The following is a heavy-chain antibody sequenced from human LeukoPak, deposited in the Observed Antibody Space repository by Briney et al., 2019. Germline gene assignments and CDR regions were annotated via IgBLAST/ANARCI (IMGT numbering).Heavy chain of an antibody. CDR3: AKSPEPLRYFDWSPDAFDI. V-gene: IGHV3-23*01. D-gene: IGHD3-9*01. J-gene: IGHJ3*02. CDR2: ISGSGPTT. Sequence: HPGGSLRLSCAASGFTFNNYAMSWVRQAPGKGLEWVSVISGSGPTTYYADSVKGRFTISRDNSKNTLFLLMNGLRAEDMAVYYCAKSPEPLRYFDWSPDAFDIWGQGTMVTVSS. CDR1: GFTFNNYA.